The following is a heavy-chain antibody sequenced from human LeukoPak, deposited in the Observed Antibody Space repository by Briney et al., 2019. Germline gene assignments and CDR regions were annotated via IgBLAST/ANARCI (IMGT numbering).Heavy chain of an antibody. CDR3: ARCRGLLDPFDY. CDR2: IRGGGDTT. D-gene: IGHD3-10*01. J-gene: IGHJ4*02. V-gene: IGHV3-23*01. CDR1: GFTFSTYA. Sequence: GGSLRLSCAASGFTFSTYAMSWLRQAPGKGLEWVSSIRGGGDTTYDADSLKGRFTISRDNSKNTVYLQMNNLRAKDTAIYYCARCRGLLDPFDYWGQGALVTVSS.